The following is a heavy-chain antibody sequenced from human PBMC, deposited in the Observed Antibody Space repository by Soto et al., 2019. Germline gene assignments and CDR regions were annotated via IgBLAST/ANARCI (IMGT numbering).Heavy chain of an antibody. CDR1: GYTFTSYG. D-gene: IGHD3-22*01. CDR2: ISAYNGNT. Sequence: GASVKVSCKASGYTFTSYGISWVRQAPGQGLEWMGWISAYNGNTNYAQKLQGRVTMTTDTSTSTAYMELRSLRSDDTAVYYCARDKGYYYDSSGYKPFDYWGQGTLVTVSS. V-gene: IGHV1-18*04. J-gene: IGHJ4*02. CDR3: ARDKGYYYDSSGYKPFDY.